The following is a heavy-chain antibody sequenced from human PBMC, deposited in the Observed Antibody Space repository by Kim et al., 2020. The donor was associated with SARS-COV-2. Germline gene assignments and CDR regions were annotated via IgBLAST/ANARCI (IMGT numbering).Heavy chain of an antibody. Sequence: GGSLRLSCAASGFTFDDYGMYWVRQAPGKGLEWVSGISWDSGSIGYADSVKGRFTISRDNANNSLYLQMNSLRVEDTALYYCAKEHYGSGSYPEYWGQGTLVTVSS. CDR3: AKEHYGSGSYPEY. V-gene: IGHV3-9*01. D-gene: IGHD3-10*01. CDR2: ISWDSGSI. J-gene: IGHJ4*02. CDR1: GFTFDDYG.